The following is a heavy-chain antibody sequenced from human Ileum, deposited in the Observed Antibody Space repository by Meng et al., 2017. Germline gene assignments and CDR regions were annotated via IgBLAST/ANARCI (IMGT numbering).Heavy chain of an antibody. CDR2: ISDISSYI. Sequence: GGSLRLSCAASGFTFSTYSMNWVRQAPGKGLEWVSSISDISSYIFQADSTKGRFTISRDNAKNSLYMEMNRLRAEDTAVYYCARSIKAADSTRAFDIWGQGTVVTVSS. CDR1: GFTFSTYS. V-gene: IGHV3-21*01. CDR3: ARSIKAADSTRAFDI. J-gene: IGHJ3*02. D-gene: IGHD6-13*01.